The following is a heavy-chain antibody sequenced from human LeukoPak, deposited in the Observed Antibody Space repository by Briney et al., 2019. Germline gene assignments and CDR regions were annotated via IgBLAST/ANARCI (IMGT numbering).Heavy chain of an antibody. CDR1: GASLSGYY. D-gene: IGHD5-18*01. Sequence: SETLSLTCAVSGASLSGYYWSWLRLSPGKGLEWIGEINHGGLTNYNPSLKSRVTISVDTSRNQIALRSSSLTAADTAVYFCARSHLWPSGTFDIWGQGTVVAVSS. J-gene: IGHJ3*02. CDR3: ARSHLWPSGTFDI. V-gene: IGHV4-34*01. CDR2: INHGGLT.